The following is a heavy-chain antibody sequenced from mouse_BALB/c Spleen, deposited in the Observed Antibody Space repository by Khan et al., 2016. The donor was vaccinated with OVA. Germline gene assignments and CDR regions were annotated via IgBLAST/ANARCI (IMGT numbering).Heavy chain of an antibody. CDR3: ARTARIKY. V-gene: IGHV3-2*02. Sequence: EVQLQESGPGLVKPSQSLSLTCTVTGYSITSGYGWNWIRQFPGNQLEWMGYISYSGSTTYNPSHQSRIYITRDTSKNPFFLQLNSVTTEDTATYYCARTARIKYWGQGTTLTVSS. D-gene: IGHD1-2*01. J-gene: IGHJ2*01. CDR1: GYSITSGYG. CDR2: ISYSGST.